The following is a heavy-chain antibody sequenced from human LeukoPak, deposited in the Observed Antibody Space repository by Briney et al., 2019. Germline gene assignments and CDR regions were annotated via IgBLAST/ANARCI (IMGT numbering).Heavy chain of an antibody. J-gene: IGHJ6*03. V-gene: IGHV4-39*07. D-gene: IGHD5-12*01. Sequence: SETLSLTCTVSGGSISSSSYYWAWIGQPPGKGLERIGSIHYSGSTYYNPSLQSRVTISIDTSKNQVSLKLRSVTAADTAVYYCARTTEGYAGGPGYSYYYYMDVWGKGTTVTISS. CDR1: GGSISSSSYY. CDR2: IHYSGST. CDR3: ARTTEGYAGGPGYSYYYYMDV.